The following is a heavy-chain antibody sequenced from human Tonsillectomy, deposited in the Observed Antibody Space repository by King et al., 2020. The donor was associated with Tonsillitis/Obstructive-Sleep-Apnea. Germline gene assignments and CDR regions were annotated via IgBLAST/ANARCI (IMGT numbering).Heavy chain of an antibody. CDR2: ISGTGGGT. V-gene: IGHV3-23*04. CDR1: GFTLFSYG. Sequence: VQLVESGGGLVQPGGSLRLSCAASGFTLFSYGMNWVRQAPGKGPEWVSSISGTGGGTYYADSVKGRFTISRDDSKNTLYLQMNSLRAEDTAIYYCAHSTWGSGFDYWGQGTLVTVSS. J-gene: IGHJ4*02. D-gene: IGHD7-27*01. CDR3: AHSTWGSGFDY.